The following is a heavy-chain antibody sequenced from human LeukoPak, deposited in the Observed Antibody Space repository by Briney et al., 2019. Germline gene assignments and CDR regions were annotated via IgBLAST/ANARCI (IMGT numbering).Heavy chain of an antibody. CDR3: ARGGYCSSTSCYDNWLDP. CDR2: IIPIFGTA. V-gene: IGHV1-69*13. J-gene: IGHJ5*02. CDR1: GGTFSSYA. Sequence: GASVKVSCKASGGTFSSYAISWVRQAPGQGLEWMGGIIPIFGTANYAQKFQGRVTITADESTSTAYMELSSLRSEGTAVYYCARGGYCSSTSCYDNWLDPWGQGTLVTVSS. D-gene: IGHD2-2*01.